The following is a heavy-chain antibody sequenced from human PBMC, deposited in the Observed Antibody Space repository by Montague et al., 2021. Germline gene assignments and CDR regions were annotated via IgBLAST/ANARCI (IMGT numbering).Heavy chain of an antibody. CDR3: AREDYFDSVNYYYYGMDV. CDR2: ITSTSRTI. D-gene: IGHD3-10*01. Sequence: SLRLSCAASGFTFSSYAMNWVRQAPGMGLEWVSYITSTSRTIYYADSVKGRFTISRDNAKNSLYLQMNSLRDDDTAVYYCAREDYFDSVNYYYYGMDVWGQGTTVTVSS. CDR1: GFTFSSYA. J-gene: IGHJ6*02. V-gene: IGHV3-48*02.